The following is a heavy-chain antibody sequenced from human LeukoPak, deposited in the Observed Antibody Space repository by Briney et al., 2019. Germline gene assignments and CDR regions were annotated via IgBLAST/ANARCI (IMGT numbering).Heavy chain of an antibody. CDR2: MSGRGDST. D-gene: IGHD3-22*01. CDR3: ANPDSSGFYFSMRFDF. CDR1: GFSFSDFA. V-gene: IGHV3-23*01. J-gene: IGHJ4*02. Sequence: AGSLSLSCKASGFSFSDFAMTWVRQAPGKGLEWVSTMSGRGDSTYYADSVKGSFTVSRDNSDNTLYLHMNSLRAEDTAVYFCANPDSSGFYFSMRFDFWGQGTLVTVSS.